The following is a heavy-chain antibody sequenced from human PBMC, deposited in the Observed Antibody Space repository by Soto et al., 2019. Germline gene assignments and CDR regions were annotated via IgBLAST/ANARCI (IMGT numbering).Heavy chain of an antibody. CDR2: MSHSGGT. J-gene: IGHJ3*02. CDR1: GGFVSSGSYY. V-gene: IGHV4-34*01. Sequence: QVQLQQWGAGLLKPSETLSLTCAVYGGFVSSGSYYWSWIRQPPVKGLEWIGEMSHSGGTHFNPSLKSRVTISVDTSKNQFSLKMSSVTAADTALYYCARVERGTATTVVDAFDIWGPGTMVTVSS. D-gene: IGHD1-1*01. CDR3: ARVERGTATTVVDAFDI.